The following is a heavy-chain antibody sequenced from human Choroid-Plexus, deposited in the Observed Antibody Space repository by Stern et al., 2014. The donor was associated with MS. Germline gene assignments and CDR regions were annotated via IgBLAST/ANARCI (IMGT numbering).Heavy chain of an antibody. CDR2: ISYDGSDK. D-gene: IGHD2-15*01. J-gene: IGHJ4*02. CDR3: AKDRQWSTYFFDY. Sequence: DQLVESGGGVAQPGRPLILSCAASGFTFSNFGMHWVRQAPGKGLEWVALISYDGSDKYYADSVKGRFTIFRDNSKNTLYMHRNSLRAEDTAVYYCAKDRQWSTYFFDYWGQGSLVTVSS. CDR1: GFTFSNFG. V-gene: IGHV3-30*18.